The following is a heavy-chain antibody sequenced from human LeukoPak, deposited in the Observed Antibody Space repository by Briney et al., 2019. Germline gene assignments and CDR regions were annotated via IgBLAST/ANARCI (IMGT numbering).Heavy chain of an antibody. D-gene: IGHD6-19*01. J-gene: IGHJ6*03. Sequence: GGSLRLSCAASGFTFSSYAMSWVRQAPGKGLEWVSAISGSGGSTYYADSVKGRFTISRDNSKNTLYLQMNSLRAEDTAVYYCAKDLEYSSGIESYYYYMDVWGKGTTVIVSS. CDR1: GFTFSSYA. CDR2: ISGSGGST. V-gene: IGHV3-23*01. CDR3: AKDLEYSSGIESYYYYMDV.